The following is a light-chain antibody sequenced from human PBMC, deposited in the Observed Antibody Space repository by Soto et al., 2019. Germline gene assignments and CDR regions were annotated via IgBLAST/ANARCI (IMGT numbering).Light chain of an antibody. J-gene: IGKJ5*01. CDR1: QSVSSSY. V-gene: IGKV3-20*01. Sequence: EIVLTQSPGTLSLSPGERATLSCRARQSVSSSYLAWYQQKPGQAPRLLIYGASSRATGIPDRFRGRGFGTDFTLTISRLEPEDFAVYYCQQYGSSIVTFGQGTRLEIK. CDR2: GAS. CDR3: QQYGSSIVT.